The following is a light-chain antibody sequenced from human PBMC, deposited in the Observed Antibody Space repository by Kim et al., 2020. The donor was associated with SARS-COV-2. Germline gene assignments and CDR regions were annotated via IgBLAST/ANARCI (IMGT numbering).Light chain of an antibody. CDR3: QAWDSSTGV. CDR1: KLGDKY. CDR2: QDN. V-gene: IGLV3-1*01. J-gene: IGLJ3*02. Sequence: YELTQPPSVSVSPGQTASITCSGDKLGDKYACWYQQKPGQSPVLVIYQDNKRPSGIPERFSGSNSGNTATLTISGTQAMDEADYYCQAWDSSTGVFGGGTQLTVL.